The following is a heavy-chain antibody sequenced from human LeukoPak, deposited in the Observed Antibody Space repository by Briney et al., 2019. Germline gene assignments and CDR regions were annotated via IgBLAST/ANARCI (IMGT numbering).Heavy chain of an antibody. J-gene: IGHJ4*02. Sequence: GGSLRLSCAASGFTFNTYAMSWVRQAPGKGLEWVSAMSGSGGRTYYADSVKGRFTISRDNSKNTLYLQMNSLRAEDTAVYYCAKATGTLGNWGQGTLVTVSS. CDR3: AKATGTLGN. V-gene: IGHV3-23*01. CDR1: GFTFNTYA. CDR2: MSGSGGRT. D-gene: IGHD1-1*01.